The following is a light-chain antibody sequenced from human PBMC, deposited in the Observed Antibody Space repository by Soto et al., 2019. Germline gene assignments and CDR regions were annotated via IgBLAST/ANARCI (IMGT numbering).Light chain of an antibody. J-gene: IGKJ2*02. CDR1: RSFASSY. CDR2: AAS. Sequence: EIAVTQSPGTLSLSPGERATLSCRASRSFASSYLACDQQKPSQAPRLLIYAASIRSTSIPHRFSGGASARDFTLIIISLEPEDFAVYYCELYGSSPPCSFGQGTKLEIK. CDR3: ELYGSSPPCS. V-gene: IGKV3-20*01.